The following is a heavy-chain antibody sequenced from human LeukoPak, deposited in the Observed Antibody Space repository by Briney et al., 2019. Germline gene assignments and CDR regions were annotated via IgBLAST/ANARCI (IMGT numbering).Heavy chain of an antibody. D-gene: IGHD3-9*01. V-gene: IGHV3-30*02. CDR3: ARANRYYDILTGYLDV. CDR1: GFTFSSYG. J-gene: IGHJ6*02. CDR2: IRYDGSNK. Sequence: PGGSLRLSCAASGFTFSSYGMHWVRQAPGKGLEWVAFIRYDGSNKYYADSVKGRFTISRDNAKNSLYLQMNSLRAEDTAVYYCARANRYYDILTGYLDVWGQGTTVTVSS.